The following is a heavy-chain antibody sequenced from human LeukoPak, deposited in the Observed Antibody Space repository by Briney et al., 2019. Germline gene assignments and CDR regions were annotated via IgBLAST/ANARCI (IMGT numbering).Heavy chain of an antibody. CDR1: GGSIRNYY. D-gene: IGHD3-22*01. Sequence: SETLSLTCTVSGGSIRNYYWSWIRQPPGKGLEWIGYIYYSGSTNYNPSLKSRVTISVDTSKNQFSLKLSSVTAADTAVYYCARHGRSNSGYPMRFDPWGQGTLVTVSS. CDR2: IYYSGST. J-gene: IGHJ5*02. V-gene: IGHV4-59*08. CDR3: ARHGRSNSGYPMRFDP.